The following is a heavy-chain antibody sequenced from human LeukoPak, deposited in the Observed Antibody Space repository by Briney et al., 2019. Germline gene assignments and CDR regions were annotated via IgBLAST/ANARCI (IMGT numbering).Heavy chain of an antibody. Sequence: SETLSLTCAVYGGSFSGYYWSWIRQPPGKGLEWIGEINHSGSTNYNPSHKSRVTISVDTSKNQFSLKLSSVTAADTAVYYCAGRSDAFDIWGQGTMVTVSS. V-gene: IGHV4-34*01. CDR2: INHSGST. J-gene: IGHJ3*02. D-gene: IGHD1-26*01. CDR3: AGRSDAFDI. CDR1: GGSFSGYY.